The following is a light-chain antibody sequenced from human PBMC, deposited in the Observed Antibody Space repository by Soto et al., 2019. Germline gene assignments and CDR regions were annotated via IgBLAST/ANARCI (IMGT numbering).Light chain of an antibody. J-gene: IGLJ3*02. Sequence: QSALTQPASMSGSPGQSIAISCAGTNCDVGNYNLVSWYQQHPGKAPKLMMYEVTKRPSGVSNRFSGSKSGNTASLTISGLQPEDEADYYCCSYAGSATWVFGGGTQLTVL. CDR2: EVT. V-gene: IGLV2-23*02. CDR1: NCDVGNYNL. CDR3: CSYAGSATWV.